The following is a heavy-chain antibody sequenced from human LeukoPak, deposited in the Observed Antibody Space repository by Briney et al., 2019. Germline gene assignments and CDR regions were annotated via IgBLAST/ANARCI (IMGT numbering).Heavy chain of an antibody. V-gene: IGHV4-38-2*02. J-gene: IGHJ4*02. CDR2: IYHSGTT. Sequence: SETLSLTCTVSGYSMTSGYYWGWIRPPPGKGREWIGTIYHSGTTYYNPSLKSRVTISLDTSKNQFSLKLSSVTAADTAMYYCARVSRGNSVGGDYWGQGTLVTVSS. CDR1: GYSMTSGYY. D-gene: IGHD4-23*01. CDR3: ARVSRGNSVGGDY.